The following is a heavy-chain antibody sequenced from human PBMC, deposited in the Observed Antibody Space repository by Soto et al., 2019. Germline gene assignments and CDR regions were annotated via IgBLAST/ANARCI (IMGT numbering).Heavy chain of an antibody. D-gene: IGHD2-2*01. CDR3: VSSAYQRTVVVPAAAIYYYYGMDV. V-gene: IGHV1-69*13. CDR2: IIPIFGTA. CDR1: GGTFSSYA. J-gene: IGHJ6*02. Sequence: RASVKVSCKASGGTFSSYAISWVRQAPGQGLEWMGGIIPIFGTANYAQKFQGRVTITADESTSTAYMELSSLRSEDTAVYYCVSSAYQRTVVVPAAAIYYYYGMDVWGQGTTVTSP.